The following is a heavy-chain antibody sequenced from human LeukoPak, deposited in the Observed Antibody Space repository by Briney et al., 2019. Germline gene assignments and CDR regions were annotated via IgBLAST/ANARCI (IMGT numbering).Heavy chain of an antibody. J-gene: IGHJ6*03. CDR2: FGGGGGST. CDR1: GFTFSSYG. Sequence: GGSRRLSCAASGFTFSSYGMSWVRQAPGKGLEWVSSFGGGGGSTYYADSVKGRFTISRDNSKNTLYLQMNSLRAEDTAVYYCAKQGRDWLRDYYYYMDVWGKGTTVTISS. D-gene: IGHD3-9*01. V-gene: IGHV3-23*01. CDR3: AKQGRDWLRDYYYYMDV.